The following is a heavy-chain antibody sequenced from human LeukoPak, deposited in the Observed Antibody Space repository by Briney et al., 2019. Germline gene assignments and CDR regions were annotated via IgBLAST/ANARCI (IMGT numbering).Heavy chain of an antibody. CDR1: GGSISSSSYY. Sequence: SETLSLTCTVSGGSISSSSYYWGWIRQPPGKGLEWIGSIYYSGSTYYNPSLKSRVTISVDTSKNQFSLKLSSVTAADTAVYYCASTPVRIAAAGSYGMDVWGQGTTVTVSS. V-gene: IGHV4-39*07. D-gene: IGHD6-13*01. J-gene: IGHJ6*02. CDR2: IYYSGST. CDR3: ASTPVRIAAAGSYGMDV.